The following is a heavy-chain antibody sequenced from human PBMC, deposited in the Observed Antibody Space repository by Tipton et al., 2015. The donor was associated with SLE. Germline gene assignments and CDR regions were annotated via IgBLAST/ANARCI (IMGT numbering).Heavy chain of an antibody. D-gene: IGHD2-21*01. CDR1: GFTFSDYY. V-gene: IGHV3-11*04. J-gene: IGHJ4*02. CDR2: ISARSGTI. Sequence: SLRLSCSASGFTFSDYYLSWIRRAPGKGLECVSYISARSGTIYYADSVKGRFTISRDNAKNSLYLQMNSLRVEDTAVYYCARDPYSNYFDYWGQGTLVTVSS. CDR3: ARDPYSNYFDY.